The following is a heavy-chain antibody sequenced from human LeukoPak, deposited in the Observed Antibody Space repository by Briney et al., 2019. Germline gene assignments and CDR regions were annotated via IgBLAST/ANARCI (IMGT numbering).Heavy chain of an antibody. CDR2: INGDDSST. Sequence: GGSLRLSCAASAFTFNTYWMHWVRQVPGRGLEWVSRINGDDSSTNYADSVKGRFTISRDNAKDTLYLHMNSLTAEDTAVYYCARGAKWAYYFDYWGQGTLVTVSS. D-gene: IGHD1-26*01. CDR3: ARGAKWAYYFDY. CDR1: AFTFNTYW. J-gene: IGHJ4*02. V-gene: IGHV3-74*01.